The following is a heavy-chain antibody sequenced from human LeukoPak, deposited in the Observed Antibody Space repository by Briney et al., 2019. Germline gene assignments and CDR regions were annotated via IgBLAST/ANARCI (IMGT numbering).Heavy chain of an antibody. J-gene: IGHJ4*02. CDR1: GFTFSSYG. Sequence: QPGGSLRLSCAASGFTFSSYGMHWVRQAPGKGLEWVAFIRYDGSNKYYADSVKGRFTISRDNSKNSLFLQMNSLSSEDTALYYCAKDIYTQLSGSYDYWGQGTLVTVSS. CDR3: AKDIYTQLSGSYDY. D-gene: IGHD1-26*01. CDR2: IRYDGSNK. V-gene: IGHV3-30*02.